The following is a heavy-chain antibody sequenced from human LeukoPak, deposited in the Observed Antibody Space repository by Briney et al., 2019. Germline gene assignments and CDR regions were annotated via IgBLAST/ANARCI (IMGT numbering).Heavy chain of an antibody. J-gene: IGHJ4*02. CDR1: GFTFSSYA. Sequence: GGSLRLSCAASGFTFSSYAMSWVRQAPGKGLEWVSAISGSGGSTYYADSVKGRFTISRDNSKNTLYLQMNSLRAEDTAVHYCAKGDRITMIVVVTYFDYWGQGTLVTVSS. V-gene: IGHV3-23*01. CDR2: ISGSGGST. CDR3: AKGDRITMIVVVTYFDY. D-gene: IGHD3-22*01.